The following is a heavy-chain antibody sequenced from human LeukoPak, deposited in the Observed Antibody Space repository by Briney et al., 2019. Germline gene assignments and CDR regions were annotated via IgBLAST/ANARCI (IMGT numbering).Heavy chain of an antibody. V-gene: IGHV4-59*01. Sequence: SETLSLTCGVYGDSISGYYWNWIRQSPEKGLEWIAYIRSSGSINYNPSLRSRATISLDTSKNQISLRLTSVTAADTAVYYCARMATIRGDGYHFDFWGQGTLVTVSS. CDR3: ARMATIRGDGYHFDF. CDR2: IRSSGSI. CDR1: GDSISGYY. J-gene: IGHJ4*02. D-gene: IGHD5-24*01.